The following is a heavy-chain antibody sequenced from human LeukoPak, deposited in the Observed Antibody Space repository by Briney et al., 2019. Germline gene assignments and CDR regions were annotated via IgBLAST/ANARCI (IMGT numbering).Heavy chain of an antibody. V-gene: IGHV4-61*01. CDR2: IYYSGST. CDR1: GDSINSRSYY. Sequence: PSETLSLTCTVSGDSINSRSYYWSWIRQPPGKGLEWIGYIYYSGSTNYNPSLKSRVTISVDTSKNQFSLKLSSVTAADTAVYYCARGIDSSGYYYVRAFDIWGQGTMVTVSS. J-gene: IGHJ3*02. D-gene: IGHD3-22*01. CDR3: ARGIDSSGYYYVRAFDI.